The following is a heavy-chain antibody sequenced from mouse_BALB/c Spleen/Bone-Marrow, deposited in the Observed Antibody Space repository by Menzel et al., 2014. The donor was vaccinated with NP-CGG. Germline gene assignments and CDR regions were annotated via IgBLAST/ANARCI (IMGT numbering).Heavy chain of an antibody. CDR1: GYTFTSYT. CDR3: ARSNGNYVLAY. Sequence: QVQLKESGAELARPGASVKMSCKASGYTFTSYTMHWVKQRPGQGLEWIGYINPSSGYTNYNQKFKDKATLTADKSSSTAYMQLSSLTSEDSAVYYCARSNGNYVLAYWGQGTLVTVS. CDR2: INPSSGYT. D-gene: IGHD2-1*01. V-gene: IGHV1-4*01. J-gene: IGHJ3*01.